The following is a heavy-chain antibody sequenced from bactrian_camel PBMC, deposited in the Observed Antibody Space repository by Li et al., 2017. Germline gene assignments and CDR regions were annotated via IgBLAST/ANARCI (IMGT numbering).Heavy chain of an antibody. Sequence: QLVESGGGSVQVGGSLRLSCAATSDISACGMAWYRQVPGKQRDLVSTITSDGPTTYAHSVQGRFTISRDNAKNTVYLQMNRLKPEDTALYYCALGYSQFVLVGARGRGTQVTVS. CDR2: ITSDGPT. CDR1: SDISACG. D-gene: IGHD1*01. J-gene: IGHJ4*01. CDR3: ALGYSQFVLVGA. V-gene: IGHV3S53*01.